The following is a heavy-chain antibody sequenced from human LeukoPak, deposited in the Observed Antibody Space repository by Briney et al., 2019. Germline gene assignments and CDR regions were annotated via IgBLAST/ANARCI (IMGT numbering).Heavy chain of an antibody. Sequence: GGALRLSCAASGFTFSNYGMHWVRQAPGKGLEWVAVISYDGSNKYYADSVKGRFTISRDNSKNTLYLQMNSLRAEDTAVYYCAKDKMFVDNWNYNFDYWGQGTLVTVSS. D-gene: IGHD1-7*01. CDR3: AKDKMFVDNWNYNFDY. J-gene: IGHJ4*02. CDR1: GFTFSNYG. V-gene: IGHV3-30*18. CDR2: ISYDGSNK.